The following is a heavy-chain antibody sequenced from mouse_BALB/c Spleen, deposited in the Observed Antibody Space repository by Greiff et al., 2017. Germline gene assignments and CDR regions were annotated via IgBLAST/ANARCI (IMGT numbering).Heavy chain of an antibody. CDR1: GYTFTSYY. J-gene: IGHJ3*01. D-gene: IGHD1-1*01. CDR3: ASLYYYGSSYEGFAY. Sequence: VQLQQSGAELVKPGASVKLSCKASGYTFTSYYMYWVKQRPEQGLEWIGRIDPANGNTKYDPKFQGKATITADTSSNTAYLQLSSLTSEDTAVYYCASLYYYGSSYEGFAYWGQGTLVTVSA. CDR2: IDPANGNT. V-gene: IGHV14-3*02.